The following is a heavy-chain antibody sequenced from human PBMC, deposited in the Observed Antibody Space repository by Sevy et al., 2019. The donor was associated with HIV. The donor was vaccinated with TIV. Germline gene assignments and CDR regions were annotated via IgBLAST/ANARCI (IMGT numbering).Heavy chain of an antibody. D-gene: IGHD3-22*01. CDR2: INQDGSEK. V-gene: IGHV3-7*01. CDR1: GFTFNDYW. CDR3: ARPYRTDPFYYSGSSGYYYPSYFDY. Sequence: GESLKISCAASGFTFNDYWMTWVRQAPGKGPEWVANINQDGSEKFYVDSVKGRFTISRDNAKNSLYLQMHSLRVEDTAVYYCARPYRTDPFYYSGSSGYYYPSYFDYWGQGTLVTVSS. J-gene: IGHJ4*02.